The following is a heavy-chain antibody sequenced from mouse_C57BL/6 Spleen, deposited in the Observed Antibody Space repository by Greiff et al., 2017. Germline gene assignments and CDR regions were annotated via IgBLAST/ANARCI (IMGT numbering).Heavy chain of an antibody. CDR1: GYAFTNYL. CDR3: ARDLYAMDY. V-gene: IGHV1-54*01. Sequence: VKLQESGAELVRPGTSVKVSCKASGYAFTNYLIEWVKQRPGQGLEWIGVINPGSGGTNYNEKFKGKATLTADKSSSTAYMQLSSLTSEDSAVYFCARDLYAMDYWGQGTSVTVSS. CDR2: INPGSGGT. J-gene: IGHJ4*01.